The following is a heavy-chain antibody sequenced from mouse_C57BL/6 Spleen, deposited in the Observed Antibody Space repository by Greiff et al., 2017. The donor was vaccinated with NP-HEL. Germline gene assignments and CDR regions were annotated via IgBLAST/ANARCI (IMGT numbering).Heavy chain of an antibody. CDR1: GYTFTSYW. V-gene: IGHV1-69*01. CDR3: ARSGGSHYFDY. D-gene: IGHD1-1*01. Sequence: QVQLKQPGAELVMPGASVKLSCKASGYTFTSYWMHWVKQRPGQGLEWIGEIDPSDSYTNYNQKFKGKSTLTVDKSSSTAYMQLSSLTSEDSAVYYCARSGGSHYFDYWGQGTTLTVSS. CDR2: IDPSDSYT. J-gene: IGHJ2*01.